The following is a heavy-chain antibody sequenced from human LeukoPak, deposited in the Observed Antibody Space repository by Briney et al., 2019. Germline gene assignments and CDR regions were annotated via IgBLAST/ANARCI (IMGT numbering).Heavy chain of an antibody. CDR3: ARGRDCSSTSCSKAGWFDP. J-gene: IGHJ5*02. V-gene: IGHV4-34*01. CDR2: INHSGST. CDR1: GGSFSGYY. Sequence: SETLSLTCAVYGGSFSGYYWSWIRQPPGKGLERIGEINHSGSTNYNPSLKSRVTISVDTSKNQFSLKLSSVTAADTAVYYCARGRDCSSTSCSKAGWFDPWGQGTLVTVSS. D-gene: IGHD2-2*01.